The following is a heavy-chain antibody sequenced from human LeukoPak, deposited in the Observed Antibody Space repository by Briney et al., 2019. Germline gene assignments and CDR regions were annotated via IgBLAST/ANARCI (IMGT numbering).Heavy chain of an antibody. CDR3: ARGSNWGAY. V-gene: IGHV4-59*08. CDR1: GGSISDYY. Sequence: PSETLSLTCTVSGGSISDYYWSWIRQPPGKGLEWIGYISNSGSTNYNPSLKSRVTMSVDTSKNQFSLRLSSVTAADTAVYYCARGSNWGAYWGRGTLVTVSS. CDR2: ISNSGST. J-gene: IGHJ4*02. D-gene: IGHD7-27*01.